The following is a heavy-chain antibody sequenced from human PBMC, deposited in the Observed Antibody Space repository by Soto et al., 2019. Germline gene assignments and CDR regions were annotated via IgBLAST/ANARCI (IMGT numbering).Heavy chain of an antibody. D-gene: IGHD6-19*01. Sequence: GGSLRLSCAASGFTFSSYGMHWVRQAPGKGLEWVAVISYDGSNKYYADSVKGRFTVSRDNSKNTLYLQMNSLRAEDTAVYYCAKDRGSSGWYGMDVWGQGTTVTVSS. J-gene: IGHJ6*02. V-gene: IGHV3-30*18. CDR1: GFTFSSYG. CDR3: AKDRGSSGWYGMDV. CDR2: ISYDGSNK.